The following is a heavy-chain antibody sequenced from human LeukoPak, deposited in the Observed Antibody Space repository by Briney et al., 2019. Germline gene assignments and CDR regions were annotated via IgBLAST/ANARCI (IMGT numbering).Heavy chain of an antibody. J-gene: IGHJ6*04. Sequence: QSGGSLRLSCVASGFSLSGFWIRWVRQAPGKGLEWVAAIKQDGSEKHYVDSVKARTTISRDNAQNSLYLQINSLRVEDSAVYYCARDRGTTPGIYYGMDVWGKGTTVTVSS. CDR2: IKQDGSEK. V-gene: IGHV3-7*03. CDR1: GFSLSGFW. CDR3: ARDRGTTPGIYYGMDV. D-gene: IGHD1-14*01.